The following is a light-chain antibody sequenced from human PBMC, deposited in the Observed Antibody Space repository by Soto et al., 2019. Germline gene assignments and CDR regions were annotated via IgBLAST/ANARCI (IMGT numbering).Light chain of an antibody. CDR2: DVN. CDR3: TSSTTSTTMI. J-gene: IGLJ2*01. V-gene: IGLV2-14*03. Sequence: QSALTQPASVSGSPGQSITISCTGTSSDIGGYNYVSWYQQHPGKAPKLMIYDVNIRPSGVSNRFSGSKSGNTASLTISGLQDEDEDDYYCTSSTTSTTMIFGGGTKLTVL. CDR1: SSDIGGYNY.